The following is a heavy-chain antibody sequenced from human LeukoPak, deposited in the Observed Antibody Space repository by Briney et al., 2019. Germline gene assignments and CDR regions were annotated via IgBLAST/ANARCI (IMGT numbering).Heavy chain of an antibody. CDR3: ARGLDNWNVYIFDY. CDR1: GGSFSGYY. Sequence: SETLSLTCAVFGGSFSGYYWNWIRQPPGKGLEWIGQINPSRNTNYNPSLKSRVTISVDTSKKQFSLKLSSVTAADTAVYYCARGLDNWNVYIFDYWGLGTLVTVSS. V-gene: IGHV4-34*01. D-gene: IGHD1-20*01. CDR2: INPSRNT. J-gene: IGHJ4*02.